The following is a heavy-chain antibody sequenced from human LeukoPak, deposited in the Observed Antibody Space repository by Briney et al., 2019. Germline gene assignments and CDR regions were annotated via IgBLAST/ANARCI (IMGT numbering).Heavy chain of an antibody. CDR2: IYSGGST. V-gene: IGHV3-53*01. J-gene: IGHJ4*02. D-gene: IGHD3-22*01. CDR3: ARESYTSGYYYYFDY. Sequence: GGSLRLSCAASGFTVSSDYMSWVRQAPGKGLEWVSVIYSGGSTYYADSVKGRFTISRDNSKNTLYLRMNSLRVEDTAVYYCARESYTSGYYYYFDYWGQGTLVTVSS. CDR1: GFTVSSDY.